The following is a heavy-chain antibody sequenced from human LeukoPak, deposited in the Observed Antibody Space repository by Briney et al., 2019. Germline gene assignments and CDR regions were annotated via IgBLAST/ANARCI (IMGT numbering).Heavy chain of an antibody. CDR1: GFTFCNAW. CDR3: TTEGIAAAGFDY. CDR2: IKSKTDGGTT. D-gene: IGHD6-13*01. Sequence: NPGGSLRLSXAASGFTFCNAWMSWVRQSPGKGLEWIGRIKSKTDGGTTDYAAPVKGRFTISRDDSKNTLYLQMNSLKTEDTAVYYCTTEGIAAAGFDYWGQGTLVTVSS. V-gene: IGHV3-15*01. J-gene: IGHJ4*02.